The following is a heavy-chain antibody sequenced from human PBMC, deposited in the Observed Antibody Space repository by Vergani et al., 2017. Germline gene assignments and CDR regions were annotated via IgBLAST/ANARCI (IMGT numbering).Heavy chain of an antibody. CDR3: ARDGRIDAEGTELDY. CDR1: GFTFSSYS. V-gene: IGHV3-21*06. D-gene: IGHD1-14*01. J-gene: IGHJ4*02. Sequence: EVQLVESGGGLVQPGGSLRLSCAASGFTFSSYSMNWVRQAPGKGLEWVSSISSSSSYIYYADSVKGRFTISRDNAKNMMYLQLNSLRDEDTAVYYCARDGRIDAEGTELDYWGQGTLVTVSS. CDR2: ISSSSSYI.